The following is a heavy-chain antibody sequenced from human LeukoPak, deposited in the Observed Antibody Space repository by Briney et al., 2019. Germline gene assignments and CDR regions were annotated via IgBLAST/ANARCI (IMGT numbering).Heavy chain of an antibody. V-gene: IGHV3-48*01. Sequence: GGSLRLSCAASGFTFSSYSMSWVRQAPGKGLEWVSYIYISSSTIYYAASVKGRFTISRDNANNSLYLQMNSLRVEDTAVYYCARIGITPRPYDYWGQGTLVTVSS. J-gene: IGHJ4*02. CDR3: ARIGITPRPYDY. CDR2: IYISSSTI. D-gene: IGHD6-6*01. CDR1: GFTFSSYS.